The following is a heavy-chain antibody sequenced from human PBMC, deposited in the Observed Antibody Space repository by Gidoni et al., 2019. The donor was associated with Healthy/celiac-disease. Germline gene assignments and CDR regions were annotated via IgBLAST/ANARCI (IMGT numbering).Heavy chain of an antibody. CDR3: ARGDRNPTVKVWGVWDY. D-gene: IGHD3-16*01. Sequence: QVQLVESGGGVVQPGRSLRRSCAASGFTFSSYGMHWVRQAPGKGLEWVAVILYDGSNKYYADSVKGRYTISRDNSKNTLYLQMNSLRAEDTAVYYCARGDRNPTVKVWGVWDYWGQGTLVTVSS. CDR2: ILYDGSNK. V-gene: IGHV3-33*01. CDR1: GFTFSSYG. J-gene: IGHJ4*02.